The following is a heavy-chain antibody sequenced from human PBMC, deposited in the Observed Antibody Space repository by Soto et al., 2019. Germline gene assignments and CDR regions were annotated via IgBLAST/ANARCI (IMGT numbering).Heavy chain of an antibody. J-gene: IGHJ5*02. CDR2: ISPSSGET. CDR1: GYSFSSYG. CDR3: ARDWHPRFDP. Sequence: ASVKVSCKASGYSFSSYGITWVRQAPGQGLEWMGWISPSSGETNYAQKFQGRVTVTTDTSTTTTYLELRSLKSDDTAVYYCARDWHPRFDPWGPGTLVTSPQ. V-gene: IGHV1-18*01.